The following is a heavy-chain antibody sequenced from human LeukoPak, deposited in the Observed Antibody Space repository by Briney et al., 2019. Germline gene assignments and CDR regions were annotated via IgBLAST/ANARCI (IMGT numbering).Heavy chain of an antibody. Sequence: GGSLRLSCAASGFTFSNFAMSWVRQAPGKGLEWVSSISSSSSYIYYADSVKGRFTISRDNAKNSLYLQMNSLRVEDTAVYYCARDDQSNSGRYFQHWGQGTLVTVSS. V-gene: IGHV3-21*01. CDR3: ARDDQSNSGRYFQH. CDR1: GFTFSNFA. D-gene: IGHD3-10*01. J-gene: IGHJ1*01. CDR2: ISSSSSYI.